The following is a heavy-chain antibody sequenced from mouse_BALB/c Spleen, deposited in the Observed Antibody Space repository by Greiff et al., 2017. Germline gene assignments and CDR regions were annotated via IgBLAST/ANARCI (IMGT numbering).Heavy chain of an antibody. J-gene: IGHJ4*01. CDR3: ARRWDGYYAMDY. Sequence: EVKLLESGGGLVQPGGSLKLSCAASGFDFSRYWMSWVRQAPGKGLEWIGEINPDSSTINYTPSLKDKFIISRDNAKNTLYLQMSKVRSEDTALYYCARRWDGYYAMDYWGQGTSVTVSS. CDR2: INPDSSTI. CDR1: GFDFSRYW. D-gene: IGHD1-1*02. V-gene: IGHV4-1*02.